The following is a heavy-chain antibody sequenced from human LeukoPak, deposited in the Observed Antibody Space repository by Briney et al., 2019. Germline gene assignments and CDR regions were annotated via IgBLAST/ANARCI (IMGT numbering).Heavy chain of an antibody. CDR2: INPSGGST. V-gene: IGHV1-46*01. CDR3: AREASSPNYYDSSGHFDY. D-gene: IGHD3-22*01. CDR1: GYTFTSYY. J-gene: IGHJ4*02. Sequence: ASVKVSCKASGYTFTSYYMHWVRQAPGQGLEWMGIINPSGGSTSCAQKFQGRVTMTRDTSTSTVYMELSSLRSEDTAVYYCAREASSPNYYDSSGHFDYWGQGTLVTVSS.